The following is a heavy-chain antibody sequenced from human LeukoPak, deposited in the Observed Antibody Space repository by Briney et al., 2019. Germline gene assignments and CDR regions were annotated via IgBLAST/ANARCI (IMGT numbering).Heavy chain of an antibody. Sequence: PGGSLSLSCAAPGFLLSNTYMTWVRQAPGKGLEWVSVIHNDGSTYYADSVKGRFTISRDNSKNMLFLRMNSLRVEDTAVYFCVSLARDYWGQGTLVSVSS. CDR3: VSLARDY. V-gene: IGHV3-53*01. CDR2: IHNDGST. J-gene: IGHJ4*02. CDR1: GFLLSNTY. D-gene: IGHD3-3*02.